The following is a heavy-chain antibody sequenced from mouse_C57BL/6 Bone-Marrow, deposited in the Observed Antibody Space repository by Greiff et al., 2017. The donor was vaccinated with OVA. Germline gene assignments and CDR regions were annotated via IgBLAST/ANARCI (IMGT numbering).Heavy chain of an antibody. CDR2: IYPGDGDT. Sequence: QVQLKESGPELVKPGASVKISCKASGYAFSSSWMNWVKQRPGKGLEWIGRIYPGDGDTNYNGKFKGKATLTADKSSSTAYMQLSSLTSEDSAVYFCARECYYYGSRNYWGQGTTLTVSS. V-gene: IGHV1-82*01. J-gene: IGHJ2*01. CDR3: ARECYYYGSRNY. CDR1: GYAFSSSW. D-gene: IGHD1-1*01.